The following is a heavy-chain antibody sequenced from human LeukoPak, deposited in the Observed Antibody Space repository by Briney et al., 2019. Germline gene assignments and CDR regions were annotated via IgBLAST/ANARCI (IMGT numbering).Heavy chain of an antibody. CDR1: GYTFTGYY. D-gene: IGHD6-13*01. CDR3: ARSSYSSSECDY. Sequence: ASVKVSCKASGYTFTGYYMHWVRQAPGQGLEWMGWINPNSGGTNYAQKFQGRVTMTRDTSISTAYMELSRLRSDDTAVYYCARSSYSSSECDYWGQGTLVTVSS. J-gene: IGHJ4*02. CDR2: INPNSGGT. V-gene: IGHV1-2*02.